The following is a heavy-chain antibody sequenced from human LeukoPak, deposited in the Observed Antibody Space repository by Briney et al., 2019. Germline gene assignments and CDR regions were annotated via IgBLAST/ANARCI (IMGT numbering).Heavy chain of an antibody. V-gene: IGHV4-59*01. CDR3: ARGSVTPDAGY. CDR2: IYYSEST. J-gene: IGHJ4*02. CDR1: YSPISGYY. D-gene: IGHD4-17*01. Sequence: SETLSLTCTVSYSPISGYYWSWIRQPPGKGLEWIGYIYYSESTDYNPSPKSRVTISVDTSKSQLSLQLTSVTAADTAVYYCARGSVTPDAGYWGPGTLVTVSS.